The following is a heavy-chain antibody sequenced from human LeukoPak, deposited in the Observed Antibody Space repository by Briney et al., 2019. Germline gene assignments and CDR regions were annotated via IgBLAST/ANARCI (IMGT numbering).Heavy chain of an antibody. V-gene: IGHV5-51*01. J-gene: IGHJ6*03. CDR2: INPGDSDT. Sequence: GESLKISCKGSGYSFTSYWIGWVRQMPGKGLEWMGIINPGDSDTRYSPSFQGQVTISADKSISTAYLQWSSLKASDTAMYYCARLPYYDFWSGYYIPNYYMDVWGKGTTVTVSS. D-gene: IGHD3-3*01. CDR1: GYSFTSYW. CDR3: ARLPYYDFWSGYYIPNYYMDV.